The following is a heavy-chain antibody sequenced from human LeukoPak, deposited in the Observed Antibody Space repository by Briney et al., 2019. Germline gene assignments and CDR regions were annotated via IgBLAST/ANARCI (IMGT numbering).Heavy chain of an antibody. Sequence: SETLSLTCTVSGGSISSSSYYWGWIRQPPGKGLEWIGSIHYSGSTYYNPSLKSRVTISVDTSKNQFSLKLSSVTAADTAVYYCARAYSGSYLDYWGQGTLVTVSS. D-gene: IGHD1-26*01. CDR3: ARAYSGSYLDY. V-gene: IGHV4-39*01. J-gene: IGHJ4*02. CDR2: IHYSGST. CDR1: GGSISSSSYY.